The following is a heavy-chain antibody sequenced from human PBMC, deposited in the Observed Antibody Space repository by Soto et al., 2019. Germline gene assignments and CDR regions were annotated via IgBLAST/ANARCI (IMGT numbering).Heavy chain of an antibody. CDR1: GGSISSGDYY. J-gene: IGHJ6*02. D-gene: IGHD3-10*01. CDR2: IYYSGST. Sequence: SETLSLTCTVSGGSISSGDYYWSWIRPPPGKGLEWIGYIYYSGSTYYNPSLKSRVTIAVDTSKNQFSLKLSSVTAADTAVYYCARVVNRDKVRGYDYGMYVWGQESRFAISS. CDR3: ARVVNRDKVRGYDYGMYV. V-gene: IGHV4-30-4*01.